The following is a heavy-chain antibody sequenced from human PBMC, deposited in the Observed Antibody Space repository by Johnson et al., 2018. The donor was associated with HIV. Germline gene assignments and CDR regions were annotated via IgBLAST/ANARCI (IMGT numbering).Heavy chain of an antibody. CDR3: AKSPAKDHGGNSGAFTI. V-gene: IGHV3-33*06. CDR1: GFTFSSYG. D-gene: IGHD4-23*01. CDR2: IWSDGNNK. J-gene: IGHJ3*02. Sequence: QEKLVESGGGLVQPGGSLRLSCAASGFTFSSYGMHWVRQAPGKGLEWVAVIWSDGNNKYYADSVKGRFIVSRDNSKSTLYLQMNSLRSEDTAMYYCAKSPAKDHGGNSGAFTIWGQGTMVTVSS.